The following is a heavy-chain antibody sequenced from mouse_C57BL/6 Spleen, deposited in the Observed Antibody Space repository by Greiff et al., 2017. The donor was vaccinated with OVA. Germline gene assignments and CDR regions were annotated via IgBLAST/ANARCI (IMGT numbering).Heavy chain of an antibody. D-gene: IGHD1-1*01. J-gene: IGHJ2*01. Sequence: EVQLVESEGGLVQPGSSMKLSCTASGFTFSDYYMAWVRQVPEKGLEWVANINYDGSSTYYLDSLKSRFIISRDNAKNILYLQMSSLKSEDTATYYCARDNYYGSSDYFDYWGQGTTLTVSS. V-gene: IGHV5-16*01. CDR2: INYDGSST. CDR1: GFTFSDYY. CDR3: ARDNYYGSSDYFDY.